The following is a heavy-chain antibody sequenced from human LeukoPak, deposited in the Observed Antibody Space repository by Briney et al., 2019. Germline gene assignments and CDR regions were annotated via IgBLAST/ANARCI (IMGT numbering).Heavy chain of an antibody. CDR3: AKDSGYCDSTTCRLAN. V-gene: IGHV3-53*01. D-gene: IGHD2-2*01. CDR1: GFTVSSNY. J-gene: IGHJ4*02. CDR2: IYSGGST. Sequence: PGGSLRLSCAASGFTVSSNYMSWVRQAPGKGLEWVSVIYSGGSTYYADSVKGRFTISRDNSKNTLYLQMNSLRVEDTAVYYCAKDSGYCDSTTCRLANWGQGTLVTVSS.